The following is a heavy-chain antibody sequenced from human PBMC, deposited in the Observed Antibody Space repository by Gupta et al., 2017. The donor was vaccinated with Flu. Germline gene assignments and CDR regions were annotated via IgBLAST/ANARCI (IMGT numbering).Heavy chain of an antibody. CDR2: ISGSGGST. V-gene: IGHV3-23*01. J-gene: IGHJ6*02. Sequence: EVQLLEAGGGLVQPGGSLRLSCAASGLTFRRYAMSWVRQAPGKGLEWVSAISGSGGSTYYADSVKGRFTSSRDNSKNTLYLQMNSLRAEDTAVYYCATHQRSDYYCMDVWGQGTTVTVSS. CDR1: GLTFRRYA. CDR3: ATHQRSDYYCMDV. D-gene: IGHD2-2*01.